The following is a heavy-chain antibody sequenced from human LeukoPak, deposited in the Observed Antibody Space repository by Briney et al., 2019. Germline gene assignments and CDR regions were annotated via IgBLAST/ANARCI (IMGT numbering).Heavy chain of an antibody. D-gene: IGHD1-7*01. CDR2: TYYRSKWYN. V-gene: IGHV6-1*01. CDR3: AREGTGTTWGYYYYMDV. J-gene: IGHJ6*03. Sequence: SQTLSLTCAISGDSVSSNSAAWNWIRQSPSRGLEWLGRTYYRSKWYNDYAVSVKSRITINPDTSKNQFSLQLNSVTAADTAVYYCAREGTGTTWGYYYYMDVWGKGTTVTVSS. CDR1: GDSVSSNSAA.